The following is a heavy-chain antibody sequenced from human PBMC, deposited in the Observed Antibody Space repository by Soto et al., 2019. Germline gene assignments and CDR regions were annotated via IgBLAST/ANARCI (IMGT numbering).Heavy chain of an antibody. CDR1: GFTFSSYA. D-gene: IGHD2-15*01. Sequence: GGSLRLSCAASGFTFSSYAMSWVRQAPGKGLEWVSAVSGGGGSTYYADFVKGRFTISRDNSENTLHLLMNSLRAEDTAVYYCAKDLGYCSGSSCFIDYWGQGTLVTVSS. V-gene: IGHV3-23*01. J-gene: IGHJ4*02. CDR2: VSGGGGST. CDR3: AKDLGYCSGSSCFIDY.